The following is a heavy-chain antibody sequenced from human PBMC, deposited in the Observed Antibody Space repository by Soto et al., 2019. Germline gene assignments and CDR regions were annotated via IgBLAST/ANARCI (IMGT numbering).Heavy chain of an antibody. J-gene: IGHJ5*02. V-gene: IGHV1-69*08. Sequence: QVQLVQSGAEVKKPGSSVKVSCKASGGTFSSYTISWVRQAPGQGLEWMGRIIPILGIANYAQKFQGRVTITADKSTSTAYMELSSLRSEDTAVYYCARDDAGLLWFGEGGWFDPWGQGTLVTVSS. CDR3: ARDDAGLLWFGEGGWFDP. D-gene: IGHD3-10*01. CDR2: IIPILGIA. CDR1: GGTFSSYT.